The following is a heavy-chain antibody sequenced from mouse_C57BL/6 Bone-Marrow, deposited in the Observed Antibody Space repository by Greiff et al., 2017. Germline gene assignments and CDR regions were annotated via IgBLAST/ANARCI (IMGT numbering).Heavy chain of an antibody. CDR1: GFTFSSYG. CDR3: ARQGYYARDY. V-gene: IGHV5-6*01. CDR2: ISSGGSYT. Sequence: EVQGVESGGDLVKPGGSLKLSCAASGFTFSSYGMSWVRQTPDKRLEWVATISSGGSYTYYPDSVKGRFTISRDNAKNTLYLQMSSLKSEDTAMYYCARQGYYARDYWGQGTSVTVSS. J-gene: IGHJ4*01.